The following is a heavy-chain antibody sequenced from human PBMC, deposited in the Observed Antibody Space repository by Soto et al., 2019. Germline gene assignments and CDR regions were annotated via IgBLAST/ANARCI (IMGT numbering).Heavy chain of an antibody. J-gene: IGHJ4*02. CDR2: ISIASNCI. CDR3: ARESERLTSKADY. CDR1: GVTFTRYS. Sequence: GGSLRLSGAAPGVTFTRYSMNWVRQDPGKGREWVSSISIASNCIYYGDSMKGRFTISRDNAKNSLYLEMNSLRAEDTAVYYCARESERLTSKADYGGRGTLVPFSS. V-gene: IGHV3-21*06.